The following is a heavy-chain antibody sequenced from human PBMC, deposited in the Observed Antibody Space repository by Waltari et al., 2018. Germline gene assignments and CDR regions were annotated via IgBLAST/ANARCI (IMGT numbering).Heavy chain of an antibody. D-gene: IGHD1-7*01. J-gene: IGHJ4*02. CDR2: IYYSGST. CDR1: GGSISSSSYY. V-gene: IGHV4-39*01. CDR3: ARLGITGTRRYFDY. Sequence: QLQLQESGPGLVKPSETLSLTCTVSGGSISSSSYYWGWIRQPPGKGLEWIGSIYYSGSTSYNPSLKSRVTISVDTSKNQFSLKLSSVTAEDTAVYYCARLGITGTRRYFDYWGQGTLVTVSS.